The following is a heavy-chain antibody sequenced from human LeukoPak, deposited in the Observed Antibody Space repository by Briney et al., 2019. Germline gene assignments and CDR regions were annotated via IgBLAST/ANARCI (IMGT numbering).Heavy chain of an antibody. CDR3: ERNREMATILKYFDY. CDR1: GFTFSSYW. D-gene: IGHD5-24*01. V-gene: IGHV3-74*01. CDR2: INSDGSST. Sequence: GGSLRLSCAASGFTFSSYWMHWVRQAPGKGLVWVSRINSDGSSTSYADSVKGRFTISRDNAKNTLYLQMNSLRAEDTAVYYCERNREMATILKYFDYWGRGTLVTVSS. J-gene: IGHJ4*02.